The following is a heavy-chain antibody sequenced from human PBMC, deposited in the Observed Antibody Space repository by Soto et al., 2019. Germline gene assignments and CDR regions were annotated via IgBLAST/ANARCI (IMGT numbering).Heavy chain of an antibody. V-gene: IGHV1-3*01. Sequence: ASVKVSCKASGYTFTSYAMHWVRQAPGQRLEWMGWINAGNGNTKYSQKFQGRVTITRDTSASTAYMELSSLRDEDTAVYYCARDREGSGSYSGGWFDPWGQGTLVTVSS. J-gene: IGHJ5*02. CDR2: INAGNGNT. CDR1: GYTFTSYA. CDR3: ARDREGSGSYSGGWFDP. D-gene: IGHD1-26*01.